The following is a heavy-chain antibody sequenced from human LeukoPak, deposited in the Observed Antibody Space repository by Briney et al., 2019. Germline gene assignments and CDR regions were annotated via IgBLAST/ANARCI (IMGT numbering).Heavy chain of an antibody. D-gene: IGHD2-2*01. Sequence: GGSLRLSCVPSGFSFSNYAMSWVRQAPGKGLEWVSSISGSGGSTHYVDSVKGRFTISRDKTKNTLYLQMNSLRAEDTAVYYCAKDAVPAAYNWFDPWGQGTLVTVSS. CDR1: GFSFSNYA. J-gene: IGHJ5*02. CDR3: AKDAVPAAYNWFDP. CDR2: ISGSGGST. V-gene: IGHV3-23*01.